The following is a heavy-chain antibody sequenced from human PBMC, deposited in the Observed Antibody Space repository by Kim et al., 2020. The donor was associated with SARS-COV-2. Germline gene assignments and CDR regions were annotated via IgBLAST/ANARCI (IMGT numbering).Heavy chain of an antibody. Sequence: GGSLRLSCAASGFTFSSYSMNWVRQAPGKGLEWVSSISSSSSYIYYADSVKGRFTISRDNAKNSLYLQMNSLRAEDTAVYYCARAPRPRIAAPPGWDDYYYYGMDVWGQGTTVTVSS. CDR1: GFTFSSYS. D-gene: IGHD6-6*01. V-gene: IGHV3-21*01. CDR2: ISSSSSYI. CDR3: ARAPRPRIAAPPGWDDYYYYGMDV. J-gene: IGHJ6*02.